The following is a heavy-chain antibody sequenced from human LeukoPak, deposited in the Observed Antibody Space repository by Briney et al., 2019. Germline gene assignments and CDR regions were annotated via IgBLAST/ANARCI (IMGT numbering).Heavy chain of an antibody. CDR3: ARDVSIAAAGPYYFDY. CDR2: ISSSSYI. V-gene: IGHV3-21*01. D-gene: IGHD6-13*01. J-gene: IGHJ4*02. CDR1: GFTFSSYS. Sequence: GGSLRLSCAPSGFTFSSYSMNWVRQAPGKGLEWVSSISSSSYIYYADSVKGRFSISRDNAKNSLYLQMNSLRAEDTAVYYCARDVSIAAAGPYYFDYWGQGTLVTVSS.